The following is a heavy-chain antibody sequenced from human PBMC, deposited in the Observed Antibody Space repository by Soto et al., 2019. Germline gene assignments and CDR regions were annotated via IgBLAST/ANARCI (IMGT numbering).Heavy chain of an antibody. D-gene: IGHD2-15*01. Sequence: EVQLVESGGGLVKPGGSLRLSCAASGFTFSSYSMNWGRQAPGKGLEWVSSISSSSTYIYYADSVKGRFTISRDNAKNSLYLQRTSLRAEDTALYYYAVIGVVAAAPWFKPWGQGTLVTVSS. CDR3: AVIGVVAAAPWFKP. J-gene: IGHJ5*02. CDR1: GFTFSSYS. CDR2: ISSSSTYI. V-gene: IGHV3-21*01.